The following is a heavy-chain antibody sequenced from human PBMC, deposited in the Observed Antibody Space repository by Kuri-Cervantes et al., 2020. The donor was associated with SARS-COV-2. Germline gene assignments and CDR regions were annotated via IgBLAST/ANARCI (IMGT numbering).Heavy chain of an antibody. CDR1: GFTFSSYA. D-gene: IGHD1-14*01. CDR2: ISYDGSNK. Sequence: GESLKISCAASGFTFSSYAMHWVRQAPGKGLEWVAVISYDGSNKYYADSVKGRFTISRDNSKNTLYLQMNSLRAEDTAVYYCARGGEPHYWYFDLWGRGTLVTVSS. CDR3: ARGGEPHYWYFDL. J-gene: IGHJ2*01. V-gene: IGHV3-30-3*01.